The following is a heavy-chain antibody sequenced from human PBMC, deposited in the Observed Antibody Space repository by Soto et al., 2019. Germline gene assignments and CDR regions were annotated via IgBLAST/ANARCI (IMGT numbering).Heavy chain of an antibody. V-gene: IGHV3-23*01. CDR2: IGGSGSSA. D-gene: IGHD3-10*01. Sequence: EVQLLESGGGLVQPGGSLRLSCAASGFTFKNFAVSWVRQAPGKGMEWVSAIGGSGSSANYADSVKGRFSVSRDDSKSPLYLQLSGLTGDDTAIYYCAKDAVAYNGEWDWFDLWGQGTRVTVSS. CDR3: AKDAVAYNGEWDWFDL. J-gene: IGHJ5*02. CDR1: GFTFKNFA.